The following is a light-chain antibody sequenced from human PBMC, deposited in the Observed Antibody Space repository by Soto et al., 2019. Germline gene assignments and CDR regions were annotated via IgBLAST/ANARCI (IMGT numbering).Light chain of an antibody. CDR2: AAS. Sequence: DSHMALAPWALCASVLHGVTITCRASQSISSYLTWYQQKPGKAPKLLIYAASSLASGVPSRFSGSGSGTDFTLTISSLQPEDFATYYCQHSYSNSWTFGQGTKVDIK. J-gene: IGKJ1*01. V-gene: IGKV1-39*01. CDR1: QSISSY. CDR3: QHSYSNSWT.